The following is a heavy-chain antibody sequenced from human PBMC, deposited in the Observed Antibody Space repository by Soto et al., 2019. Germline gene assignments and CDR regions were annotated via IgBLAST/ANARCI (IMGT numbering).Heavy chain of an antibody. Sequence: EVQLLESGGGLVQPGGSLRLSCAASGFTFSSYAMSWVRQAPGKGLEWVSAISGSGGSTYYADSVKGRFTISRDNSKNTMYLQMNSQRAEDTVVYYCAKDRGEVLRYFDWLPTYYYYGMDVWGQGTTVTVSS. CDR2: ISGSGGST. D-gene: IGHD3-9*01. J-gene: IGHJ6*02. CDR3: AKDRGEVLRYFDWLPTYYYYGMDV. V-gene: IGHV3-23*01. CDR1: GFTFSSYA.